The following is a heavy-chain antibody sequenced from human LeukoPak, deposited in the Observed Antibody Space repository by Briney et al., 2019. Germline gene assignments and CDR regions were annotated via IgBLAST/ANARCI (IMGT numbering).Heavy chain of an antibody. D-gene: IGHD5-12*01. CDR2: IQSTGNT. CDR3: AREWGYSGYDYHYFDY. V-gene: IGHV4-4*07. J-gene: IGHJ4*02. CDR1: LGSVTSYH. Sequence: PSETLSLTCSVSLGSVTSYHWSWIQQPAGKGLEWIGRIQSTGNTNYNPSLKSRVTMSVDTSKKQLSLKLTTVTAADTAVYYCAREWGYSGYDYHYFDYWGQGTLVTVSS.